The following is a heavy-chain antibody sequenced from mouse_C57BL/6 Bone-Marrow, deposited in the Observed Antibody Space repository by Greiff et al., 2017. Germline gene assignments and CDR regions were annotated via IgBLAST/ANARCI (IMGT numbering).Heavy chain of an antibody. V-gene: IGHV1-7*01. CDR1: GYTFTSYW. J-gene: IGHJ3*01. CDR2: INPSSGYT. D-gene: IGHD2-4*01. Sequence: QVQLQQSGAELAKPGASVKLSCKASGYTFTSYWMHWVKQRPGQGLEWIGYINPSSGYTKYNQKFKDKATLTADKSSSTAYMQLSSLTYEDSAVXYCASYDYDLAWFAYWGQGTLVTVSA. CDR3: ASYDYDLAWFAY.